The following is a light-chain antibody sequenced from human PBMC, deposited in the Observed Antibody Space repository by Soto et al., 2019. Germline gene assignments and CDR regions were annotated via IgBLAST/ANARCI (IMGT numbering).Light chain of an antibody. CDR2: KAS. CDR1: QSINSW. V-gene: IGKV1-5*03. Sequence: DSRMSQSPSTVSASVGDRVTITCRASQSINSWLAWYQQKPGKAPNLLIYKASTLEGGVPSRFSGSGSGTEFTLTIASLQPDDFATYYCQQYHIYPLTFGGGTKVEIK. CDR3: QQYHIYPLT. J-gene: IGKJ4*01.